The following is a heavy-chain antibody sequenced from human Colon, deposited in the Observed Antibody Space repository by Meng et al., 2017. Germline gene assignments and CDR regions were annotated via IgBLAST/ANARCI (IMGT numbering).Heavy chain of an antibody. CDR2: IDHRGSA. V-gene: IGHV4-4*02. D-gene: IGHD4-23*01. J-gene: IGHJ4*02. CDR3: ARHGGYYQDF. CDR1: GASVSVNSY. Sequence: VQLRESAPGPEKPSETLSLACSGSGASVSVNSYCSWVRQPPGRGLEWIGQIDHRGSAYYRPSLNSRVTMSLDKSRNQFSLRLTSVTAADTAVYYCARHGGYYQDFWGQGTLVTVSS.